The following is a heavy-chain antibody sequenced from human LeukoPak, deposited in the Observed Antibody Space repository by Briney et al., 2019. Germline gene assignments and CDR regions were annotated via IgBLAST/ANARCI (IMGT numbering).Heavy chain of an antibody. D-gene: IGHD3-10*01. J-gene: IGHJ4*02. CDR2: ISGSGGST. CDR3: AKDQEAITMVRGELDY. Sequence: PGGSLRLSCPASGFTFSSYAMSWVRQAPGKGLEWVSAISGSGGSTYYADSVKGRFTISRDNSKNTLYLQMNSLRAEDTAVYYCAKDQEAITMVRGELDYWGQGTLVTVSS. V-gene: IGHV3-23*01. CDR1: GFTFSSYA.